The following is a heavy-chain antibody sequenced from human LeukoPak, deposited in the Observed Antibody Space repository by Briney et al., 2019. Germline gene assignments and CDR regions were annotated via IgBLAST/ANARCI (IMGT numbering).Heavy chain of an antibody. V-gene: IGHV3-74*01. J-gene: IGHJ4*02. CDR1: GFTFSSYW. CDR2: ISTDGSSK. CDR3: ARGTQIF. Sequence: GGSLRLSCAVSGFTFSSYWMHWVRQTPGKGLVWVSRISTDGSSKTYADSVKGRFTISRDNAKNTLYLQMHSLRAEDTAMYYCARGTQIFWGQGTLVTVSS. D-gene: IGHD2/OR15-2a*01.